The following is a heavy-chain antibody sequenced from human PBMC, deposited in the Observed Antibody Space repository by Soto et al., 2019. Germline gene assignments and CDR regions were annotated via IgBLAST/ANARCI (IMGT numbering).Heavy chain of an antibody. CDR1: GFTFSSYG. V-gene: IGHV3-33*01. Sequence: PGESLKISWAASGFTFSSYGMHGVRLAPGKGLEWVAVIWYDGSNKYYADSVKGRFTISRDNSESTMYLQMSSLRAEDTAVYYCARDPAGLLRFTPWRQGAL. J-gene: IGHJ1*01. CDR3: ARDPAGLLRFTP. CDR2: IWYDGSNK. D-gene: IGHD6-13*01.